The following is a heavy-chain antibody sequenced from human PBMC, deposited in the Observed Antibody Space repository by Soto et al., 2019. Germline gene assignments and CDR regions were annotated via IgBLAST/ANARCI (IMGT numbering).Heavy chain of an antibody. Sequence: QITLKESGPTLVKPTQPLTLTCTFSGFSLSTSGVGVGWIRQPPGKALEWLALIYWDDDKRYSPSLKSRLTITKDTSKNQVVLTMTNMDPVDTATYYCARSNDFWSGYYTFDYWGQGTLVTVSS. CDR2: IYWDDDK. V-gene: IGHV2-5*02. J-gene: IGHJ4*02. CDR3: ARSNDFWSGYYTFDY. CDR1: GFSLSTSGVG. D-gene: IGHD3-3*01.